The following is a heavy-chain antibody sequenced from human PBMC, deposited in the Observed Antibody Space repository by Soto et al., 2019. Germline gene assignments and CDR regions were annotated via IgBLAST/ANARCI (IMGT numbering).Heavy chain of an antibody. CDR1: GYTFTSYG. D-gene: IGHD3-9*01. V-gene: IGHV1-18*01. CDR2: ISAYNGNT. J-gene: IGHJ3*02. CDR3: ASGRRDYDILTGYYVDAFDI. Sequence: QVQLVQSGAEVKKPGASVKVSCKASGYTFTSYGISWVRQAPGQGLEWMGWISAYNGNTNYAQKLQGRVTMTTDTPTSTAYMELRSLRSDDTAVYYCASGRRDYDILTGYYVDAFDIWGQGTMVTVSS.